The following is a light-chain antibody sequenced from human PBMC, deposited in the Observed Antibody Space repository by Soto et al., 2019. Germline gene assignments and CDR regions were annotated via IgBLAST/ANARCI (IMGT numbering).Light chain of an antibody. CDR1: SSDVAAYNY. Sequence: QSALTQPASVSGSLGQSITISCTGTSSDVAAYNYVSWYQQHPGKAPKLMIYDVNNRPSGVSSRFSGSKSGNTASLTISGVQAEDEADYHCSSYTGSTTDVFETGTKLTVL. V-gene: IGLV2-14*03. CDR2: DVN. CDR3: SSYTGSTTDV. J-gene: IGLJ1*01.